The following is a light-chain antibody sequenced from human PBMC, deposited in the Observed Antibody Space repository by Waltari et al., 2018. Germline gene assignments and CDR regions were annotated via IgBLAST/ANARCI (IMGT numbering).Light chain of an antibody. CDR2: WAS. V-gene: IGKV4-1*01. J-gene: IGKJ2*01. CDR3: QQCYSFPYT. CDR1: PSVLSRSNNKDY. Sequence: IVMTQTTRSLAGSLGERATINCKSSPSVLSRSNNKDYLGWYQQKPGHPPKLLISWASTRESGVPDRFSGSGSGTDFALTISSLQAEDVAVYYCQQCYSFPYTFGQGTKL.